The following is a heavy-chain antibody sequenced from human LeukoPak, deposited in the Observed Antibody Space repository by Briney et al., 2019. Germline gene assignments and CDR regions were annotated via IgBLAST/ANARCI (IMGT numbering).Heavy chain of an antibody. CDR1: GGSISSSCYY. D-gene: IGHD2-15*01. V-gene: IGHV4-39*01. CDR3: ATQAAGGPLDH. J-gene: IGHJ4*02. CDR2: IYYSGGT. Sequence: SETMSLTCTVSGGSISSSCYYWGWNRQPPGKGLEWIGTIYYSGGTSYYPSLKSRVTISVDTSKNQFSLKLSSVTAADTAVYYCATQAAGGPLDHWGQGTLVTVS.